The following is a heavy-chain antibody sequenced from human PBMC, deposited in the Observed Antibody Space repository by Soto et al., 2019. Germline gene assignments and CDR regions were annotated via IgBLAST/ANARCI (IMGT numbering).Heavy chain of an antibody. CDR2: ISPSDGST. Sequence: QVQLVQSGAEVKKPGASVKVSCKASGYTFTSYEMYWVRQAPGQGLEWMGIISPSDGSTTYAQKLQGRVTMTRDTSTRTVYMEMSRLRSEDTAVYYCARDRRDGYNTFDYWGQGTLVTVSS. CDR1: GYTFTSYE. J-gene: IGHJ4*02. D-gene: IGHD5-12*01. CDR3: ARDRRDGYNTFDY. V-gene: IGHV1-46*01.